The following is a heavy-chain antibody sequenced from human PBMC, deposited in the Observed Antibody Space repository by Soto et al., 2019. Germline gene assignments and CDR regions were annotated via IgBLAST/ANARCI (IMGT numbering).Heavy chain of an antibody. CDR1: GYTLTELS. J-gene: IGHJ6*02. CDR2: FDPEDGET. Sequence: SVKVSCKVSGYTLTELSMHWVRQAPGKGLEWMGGFDPEDGETIYAQKFQGRVTMTEDTSTDTAYMELSSLRSEDTAVYYCDPRTMGGSGRKNYYYGMDVWGQGTTVTVSS. V-gene: IGHV1-24*01. CDR3: DPRTMGGSGRKNYYYGMDV. D-gene: IGHD3-10*01.